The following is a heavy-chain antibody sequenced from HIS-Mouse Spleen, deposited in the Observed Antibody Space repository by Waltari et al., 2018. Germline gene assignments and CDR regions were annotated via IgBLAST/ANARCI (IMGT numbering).Heavy chain of an antibody. D-gene: IGHD2-8*01. CDR3: ARGYCTNGVCYDY. J-gene: IGHJ4*02. CDR1: GDSVSPHTAA. CDR2: TYYRSKWYN. Sequence: QVQLQQSGPGLVKPSQTLSLTCAISGDSVSPHTAALHLTRQSPSRGLKWLGRTYYRSKWYNDYAVSVKSRITINPDTSKNQFSLQLNSVTPEDTAVYYCARGYCTNGVCYDYWGQGTLVTVSS. V-gene: IGHV6-1*01.